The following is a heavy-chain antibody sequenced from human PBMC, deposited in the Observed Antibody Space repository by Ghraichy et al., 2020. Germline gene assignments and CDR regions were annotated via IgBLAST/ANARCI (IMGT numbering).Heavy chain of an antibody. CDR2: IKSDGSST. CDR1: GFTSGGSGFPFSSYW. V-gene: IGHV3-74*01. D-gene: IGHD1-1*01. J-gene: IGHJ6*02. Sequence: GGSLRLSCAASGFTSGGSGFPFSSYWMHWVRQVPGKGLEWVSLIKSDGSSTTYADSVKGRFTISRDNAKNTLYLQMNSLRAEDTAVYYCARDKIYKMDVWGQGTTVTVSS. CDR3: ARDKIYKMDV.